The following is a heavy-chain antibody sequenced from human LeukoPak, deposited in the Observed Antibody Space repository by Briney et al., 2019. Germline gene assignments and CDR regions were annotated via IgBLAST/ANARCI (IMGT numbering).Heavy chain of an antibody. CDR1: GGPFRGFF. J-gene: IGHJ5*02. CDR2: VSHGGTS. D-gene: IGHD2/OR15-2a*01. V-gene: IGHV4-34*01. CDR3: ARGIFYGGRKQYIWFDL. Sequence: MASETLSLTCAVSGGPFRGFFWSWIRQAPGRGLEWIAEVSHGGTSNYNPSLKSRITISVDTSMSQFSLKLTSVTAADTAVYYCARGIFYGGRKQYIWFDLWAQGTLVTVSS.